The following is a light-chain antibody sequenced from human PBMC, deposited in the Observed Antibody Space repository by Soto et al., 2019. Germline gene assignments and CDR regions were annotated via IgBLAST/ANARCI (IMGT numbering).Light chain of an antibody. V-gene: IGKV3-11*01. J-gene: IGKJ4*01. Sequence: EIVLTQSPATLSLSPGERATLSYRASQSVINYLAWYQQKPGQAPRLLIYDASNRATGIPARFSGSGSGTDFTLTISSLEPEDFAVYYCQHRRIWPLTFGGGTKVEIK. CDR1: QSVINY. CDR2: DAS. CDR3: QHRRIWPLT.